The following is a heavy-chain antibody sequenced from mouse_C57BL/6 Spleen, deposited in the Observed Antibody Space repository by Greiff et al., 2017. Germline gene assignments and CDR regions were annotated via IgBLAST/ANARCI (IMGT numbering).Heavy chain of an antibody. V-gene: IGHV1-61*01. CDR1: GYTFTSYW. J-gene: IGHJ4*01. Sequence: QVQLQQPGAELVRPGSSVKLSCKASGYTFTSYWMDWVKQRPGQGLEWIGNIYPSDSETHYNQKFKDKGTLTVDKSSSTVYMQLSSLTSEDSAVYYCARRGYYGMMDYWGQGTSVTVSS. CDR2: IYPSDSET. CDR3: ARRGYYGMMDY. D-gene: IGHD1-1*01.